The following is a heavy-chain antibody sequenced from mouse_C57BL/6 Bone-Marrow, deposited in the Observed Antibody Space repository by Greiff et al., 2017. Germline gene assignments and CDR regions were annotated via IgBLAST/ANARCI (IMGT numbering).Heavy chain of an antibody. V-gene: IGHV1-69*01. D-gene: IGHD2-4*01. CDR1: GYTFTSYW. Sequence: VQLQQPGAELVMPGASVKLSCKASGYTFTSYWMHWVKQRPGQGLEWIGEIDPSDSYTNYNQKFKGKSTLTVDKSSSTACMQLSSLTSEDSAVYYCARDYDYSWFAYWGQGTLVTVSA. CDR3: ARDYDYSWFAY. J-gene: IGHJ3*01. CDR2: IDPSDSYT.